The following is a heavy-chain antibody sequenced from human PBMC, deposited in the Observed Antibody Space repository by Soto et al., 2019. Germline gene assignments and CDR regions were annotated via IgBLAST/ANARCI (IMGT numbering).Heavy chain of an antibody. CDR1: GGSFSGYY. Sequence: QVQLQQWGAGLLKPSETLSLTCAVYGGSFSGYYWSWIRQPPGKGLEWIGEINHSGSTNYNPSLKSRVTRPVDSTQNQFTLKLGYVAAANTAVDYCARGRRGGYIGGWYTDYWGQGTLVTVSS. CDR3: ARGRRGGYIGGWYTDY. J-gene: IGHJ4*02. D-gene: IGHD6-19*01. V-gene: IGHV4-34*01. CDR2: INHSGST.